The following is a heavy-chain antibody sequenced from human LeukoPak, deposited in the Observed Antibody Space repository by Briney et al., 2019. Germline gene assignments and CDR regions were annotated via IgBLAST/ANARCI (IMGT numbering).Heavy chain of an antibody. CDR3: ASLTMTNDY. V-gene: IGHV4-30-2*01. J-gene: IGHJ4*02. D-gene: IGHD3-22*01. Sequence: SETQSLTCAVSGGSISSGGYSWSWIRQPPGKGLEWIGYIYHSGSTYYNPSLKSRVTISIDRSKNQFSLKLSSVTAADTAVYYCASLTMTNDYWGQGTLVTVSS. CDR2: IYHSGST. CDR1: GGSISSGGYS.